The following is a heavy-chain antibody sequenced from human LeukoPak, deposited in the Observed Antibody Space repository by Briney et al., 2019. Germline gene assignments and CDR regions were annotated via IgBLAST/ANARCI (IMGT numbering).Heavy chain of an antibody. CDR2: IYPGDSDP. CDR1: GYSFTSYW. CDR3: ARLDAYSGYDPDFDY. Sequence: GESLKISCKGSGYSFTSYWIGWVRQMPGKGLEWMGIIYPGDSDPRYSPSFQGQVTISADKSISTAYLQWSSLKASDTAMYYCARLDAYSGYDPDFDYWGQGTLVTVSS. V-gene: IGHV5-51*01. J-gene: IGHJ4*02. D-gene: IGHD5-12*01.